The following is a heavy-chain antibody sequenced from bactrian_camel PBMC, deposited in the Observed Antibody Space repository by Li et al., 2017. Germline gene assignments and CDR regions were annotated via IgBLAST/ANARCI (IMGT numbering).Heavy chain of an antibody. Sequence: HVQLVESGGGSVQPGGSLKLSCVASERGLNRNCMGWFRQGPGKEREAVANIDSHGRTRYLGSFADRFTISQDNAKSTMYLDIDRLKPEDTAVYYCAAIIQCRANWNEIDTYNYWGQGTQVTVS. J-gene: IGHJ4*01. CDR3: AAIIQCRANWNEIDTYNY. CDR2: IDSHGRT. D-gene: IGHD8*01. CDR1: ERGLNRNC. V-gene: IGHV3S53*01.